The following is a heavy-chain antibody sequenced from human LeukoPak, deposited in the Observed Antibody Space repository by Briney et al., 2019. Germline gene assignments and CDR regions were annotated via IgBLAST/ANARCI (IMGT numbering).Heavy chain of an antibody. V-gene: IGHV3-23*01. D-gene: IGHD2-2*01. Sequence: GGSLRLSCAASGFTFSTYAMSWVRQAPGQGLEWVSSISGDGGSTYYAESVKGRLTISRDNSKNTLYLQTNSLRAEDTAVYYCAKRPDCSTTNCFRFEYWGQGTLVTVSS. CDR1: GFTFSTYA. CDR3: AKRPDCSTTNCFRFEY. CDR2: ISGDGGST. J-gene: IGHJ4*02.